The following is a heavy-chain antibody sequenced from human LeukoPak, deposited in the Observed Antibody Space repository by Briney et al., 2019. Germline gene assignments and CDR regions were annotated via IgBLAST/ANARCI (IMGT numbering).Heavy chain of an antibody. J-gene: IGHJ6*03. CDR3: ARNGFRTYCGDGCYSDYMDV. D-gene: IGHD2-21*02. Sequence: SETLSLTCTVSGGSISSSSYYWGWIRQPPGKGLEWIGYIYYTGGTNYNPSLKSRVAMSVDTSKNQFSLKLTSVTAADTAVYYCARNGFRTYCGDGCYSDYMDVWGQGTTVTVAS. CDR2: IYYTGGT. CDR1: GGSISSSSYY. V-gene: IGHV4-61*05.